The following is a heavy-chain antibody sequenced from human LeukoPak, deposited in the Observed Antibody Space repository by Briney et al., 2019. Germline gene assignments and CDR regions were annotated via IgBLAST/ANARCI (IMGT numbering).Heavy chain of an antibody. CDR2: IYPGDSDT. D-gene: IGHD1-26*01. CDR1: GYRFTSYW. CDR3: ARRRGSYSGDAFDI. J-gene: IGHJ3*02. Sequence: GESLMISCKGSGYRFTSYWIGWVRQMPGKGLEWMGFIYPGDSDTRYSPSFQGQVTISADKSMSTAYLQWSSLKASDTAMYYCARRRGSYSGDAFDIWGQGTMVTVSS. V-gene: IGHV5-51*01.